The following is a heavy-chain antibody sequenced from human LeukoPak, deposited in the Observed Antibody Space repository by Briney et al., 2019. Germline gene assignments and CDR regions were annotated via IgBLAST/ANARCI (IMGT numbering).Heavy chain of an antibody. D-gene: IGHD4/OR15-4a*01. J-gene: IGHJ4*02. V-gene: IGHV3-53*01. CDR2: IYSDNT. CDR3: ARRTGAYSHPNDY. Sequence: GGSLRLSCTVSGFTVSSNSMSWVRQAPGKGLEWVSFIYSDNTHYSDSVKGRFTISRDNSKNTLYLQMNSLRAEDTAVYYCARRTGAYSHPNDYWAQGTLVNVAS. CDR1: GFTVSSNS.